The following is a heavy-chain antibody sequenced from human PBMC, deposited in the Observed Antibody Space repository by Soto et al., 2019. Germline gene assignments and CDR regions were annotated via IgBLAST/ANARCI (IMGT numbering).Heavy chain of an antibody. J-gene: IGHJ6*02. CDR1: GYTFTSYG. Sequence: ASVKVSCKASGYTFTSYGISWVRQAPGQGLEWMGWISAYNGNTNYAQKLQGRVTMTTDTSTSTAYMELRSLRSDDTAVYYCARDRPQPYYDYVWGSYRGSGMDVWGQGTTVTVSS. D-gene: IGHD3-16*02. CDR2: ISAYNGNT. CDR3: ARDRPQPYYDYVWGSYRGSGMDV. V-gene: IGHV1-18*01.